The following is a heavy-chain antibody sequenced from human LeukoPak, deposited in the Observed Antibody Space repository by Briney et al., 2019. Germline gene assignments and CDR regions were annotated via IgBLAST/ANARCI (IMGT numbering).Heavy chain of an antibody. CDR3: AKFHHPGGDYFDY. Sequence: GGSLRLSCAASGFTFDDYTMHWVRQAPGKGLEWVSLISWDGGSTYYADSVKGRFTISRDNSKNSLYLQMNSLRAEDTAVYYCAKFHHPGGDYFDYWGQGTLVTVSS. CDR1: GFTFDDYT. D-gene: IGHD3-10*01. J-gene: IGHJ4*02. CDR2: ISWDGGST. V-gene: IGHV3-43*01.